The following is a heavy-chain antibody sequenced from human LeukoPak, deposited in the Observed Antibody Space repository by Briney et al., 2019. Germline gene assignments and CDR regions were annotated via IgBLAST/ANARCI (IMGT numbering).Heavy chain of an antibody. J-gene: IGHJ4*02. Sequence: ASVKVSCKASGYTFTSYGISWVRPAPGQGLEWMGWISAYNGNTNYAQKLQGRVTMTTDTSTSTAYMELRSLRSDDTAVYYCAREGHYYDSSGYSPFDYWGQGTLVTVSS. CDR1: GYTFTSYG. CDR3: AREGHYYDSSGYSPFDY. CDR2: ISAYNGNT. D-gene: IGHD3-22*01. V-gene: IGHV1-18*01.